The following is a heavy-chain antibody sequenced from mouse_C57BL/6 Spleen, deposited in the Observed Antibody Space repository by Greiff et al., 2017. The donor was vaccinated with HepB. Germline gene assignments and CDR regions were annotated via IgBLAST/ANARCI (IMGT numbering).Heavy chain of an antibody. CDR2: IHPNSGST. CDR3: ARDYDYGPFFDY. D-gene: IGHD2-4*01. Sequence: QVQLQQPGAELVKPGASVKLSCKASGYTFTSYWMHWVKQRPGQGLEWIGMIHPNSGSTNYNEKFKSKATLTVDKSSSTAYMQLSSLTSEDSAVYYCARDYDYGPFFDYWGQGTTLTVSS. V-gene: IGHV1-64*01. J-gene: IGHJ2*01. CDR1: GYTFTSYW.